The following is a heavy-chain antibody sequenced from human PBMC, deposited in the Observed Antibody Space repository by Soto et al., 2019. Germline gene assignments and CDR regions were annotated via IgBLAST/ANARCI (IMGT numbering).Heavy chain of an antibody. Sequence: QVQLVQSGAEVKKPGASVKVSCKTSGYTFTSYDINWVRQATGQGLEWMGWMNPNSGNTGYAQKFQGRVTMTRNTSISTAYMELSSLRSEDTAVYYCARGLYYYGSSGPDDAVDIWGQGTMVTVSS. V-gene: IGHV1-8*01. CDR2: MNPNSGNT. CDR1: GYTFTSYD. CDR3: ARGLYYYGSSGPDDAVDI. J-gene: IGHJ3*02. D-gene: IGHD3-22*01.